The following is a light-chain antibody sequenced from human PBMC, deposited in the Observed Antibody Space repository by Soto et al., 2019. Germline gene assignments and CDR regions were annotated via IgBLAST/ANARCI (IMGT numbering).Light chain of an antibody. V-gene: IGKV3-15*01. CDR2: GAS. J-gene: IGKJ1*01. CDR1: QSVSSN. CDR3: QQYNSWVG. Sequence: EIVMTQSPATLSVSPGERATLSCRASQSVSSNLAWYQQKPGQAPRLLIYGASTRATGIPARFSGSGSGTEFTLTISSLQSEDFAVYYCQQYNSWVGIGPGTKVEVK.